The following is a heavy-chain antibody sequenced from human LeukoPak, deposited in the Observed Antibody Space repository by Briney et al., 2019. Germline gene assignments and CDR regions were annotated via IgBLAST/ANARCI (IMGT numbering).Heavy chain of an antibody. D-gene: IGHD2-2*01. J-gene: IGHJ5*02. Sequence: PSETLSLTCTVSGASITTYYWSWIRQPPGKGLEWIGYIYYSGNTNCNPSLKRRVTISVDTSKNQFSLKLTSVTAADTAVYYCARGDVVVPGGSFDPWGQGTLGNVSP. V-gene: IGHV4-59*08. CDR2: IYYSGNT. CDR3: ARGDVVVPGGSFDP. CDR1: GASITTYY.